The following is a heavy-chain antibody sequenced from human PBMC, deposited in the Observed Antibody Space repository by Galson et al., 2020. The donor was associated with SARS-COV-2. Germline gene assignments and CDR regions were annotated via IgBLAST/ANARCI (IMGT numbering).Heavy chain of an antibody. Sequence: ASVKVSCKVSGYTLTELSMHWVRQAPGKGLEWMGGFDPEDGETIYAQKFQGRVTMTEDTSTDTAYMELSSLRSEDTAVYYCATGPVLLWFGEQPKRDTWFDPWGQGTLVTVSS. CDR3: ATGPVLLWFGEQPKRDTWFDP. CDR1: GYTLTELS. V-gene: IGHV1-24*01. D-gene: IGHD3-10*01. CDR2: FDPEDGET. J-gene: IGHJ5*02.